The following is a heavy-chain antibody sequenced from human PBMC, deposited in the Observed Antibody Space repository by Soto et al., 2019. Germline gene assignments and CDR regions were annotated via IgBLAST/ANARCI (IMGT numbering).Heavy chain of an antibody. CDR2: ISSGSSYT. V-gene: IGHV3-11*05. D-gene: IGHD3-9*01. J-gene: IGHJ4*02. CDR3: ARGGDILTGYYTLDY. Sequence: QVQLVESGGGLVKPGGSLRLSCAASGFTFSDYYMNWIRQAPGKGLEWVSYISSGSSYTTYADSVKGRFTISRDNAKNSLYLQMNSLRAEDTAVYYCARGGDILTGYYTLDYWGQGTLVTVSS. CDR1: GFTFSDYY.